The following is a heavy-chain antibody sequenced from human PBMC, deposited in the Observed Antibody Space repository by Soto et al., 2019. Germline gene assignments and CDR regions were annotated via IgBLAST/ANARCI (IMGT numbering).Heavy chain of an antibody. D-gene: IGHD1-26*01. Sequence: ASVKVSCKASGGTFSSYAISWVRQAPGKGLEWMGGIIPIFGTANYAQKFQGRVTITADESTSTAYMELSSLRSEDTAVYYCARGGSGSYNYYYYGMDVWGQGTMVTVSS. V-gene: IGHV1-69*13. CDR3: ARGGSGSYNYYYYGMDV. CDR2: IIPIFGTA. J-gene: IGHJ6*02. CDR1: GGTFSSYA.